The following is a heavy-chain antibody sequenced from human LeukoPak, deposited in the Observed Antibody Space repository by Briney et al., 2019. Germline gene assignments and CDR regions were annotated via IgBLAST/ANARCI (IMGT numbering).Heavy chain of an antibody. Sequence: PSETLSLTCTVSGGSISSYYWNWIRQPPGKGLEWIGCIYYSGSTNYNPSLKSRGTVSVDTSKNQFSLKLSSVTAADTAVYYCAKEAGSPSWFDPWGQGTLVTVSS. CDR2: IYYSGST. V-gene: IGHV4-59*01. J-gene: IGHJ5*01. CDR1: GGSISSYY. D-gene: IGHD1-1*01. CDR3: AKEAGSPSWFDP.